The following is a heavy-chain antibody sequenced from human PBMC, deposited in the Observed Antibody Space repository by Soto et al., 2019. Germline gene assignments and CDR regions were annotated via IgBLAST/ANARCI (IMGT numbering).Heavy chain of an antibody. V-gene: IGHV3-48*02. CDR2: ISTSSRTI. Sequence: EVQLVESGGGLVQPGGSLRLSCVASGFPFSSYSMNWVRQAPGKGLEWVSYISTSSRTIHYADSVKGRFTISRDNAKNSLYLQMNSLRDEDTAVYYCARDFAWAFDYWGQGTLLTVSP. CDR3: ARDFAWAFDY. J-gene: IGHJ4*02. D-gene: IGHD1-26*01. CDR1: GFPFSSYS.